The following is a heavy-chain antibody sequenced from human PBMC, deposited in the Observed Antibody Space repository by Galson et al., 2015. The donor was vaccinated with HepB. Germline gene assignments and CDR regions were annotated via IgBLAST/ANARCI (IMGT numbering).Heavy chain of an antibody. J-gene: IGHJ4*02. V-gene: IGHV1-18*04. CDR1: GYTFTSHT. CDR3: ARDLSLDY. Sequence: SVKVSCKAFGYTFTSHTFSWVRQAPGQGLEWMGWISAYNGNTNYAQKFQDRVTMTTDTSAGTAYIELRSLRSDDTAVYYCARDLSLDYWGQGTLVTVSS. D-gene: IGHD3-3*02. CDR2: ISAYNGNT.